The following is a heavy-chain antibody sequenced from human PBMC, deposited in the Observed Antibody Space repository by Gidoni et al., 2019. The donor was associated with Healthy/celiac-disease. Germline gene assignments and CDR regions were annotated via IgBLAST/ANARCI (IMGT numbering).Heavy chain of an antibody. J-gene: IGHJ5*02. V-gene: IGHV4-4*07. D-gene: IGHD6-19*01. CDR2: IYTSGST. CDR1: GGSISSYY. Sequence: QVQLQESGPGLVKPSETLSLTCTVSGGSISSYYWSWIRPPAGKGLEWIGRIYTSGSTTYNPSLKSRVTMSVDTSKNQFSLKLSSVTAADTAVYYCARGSGIAVVGDWFDPWGQGTLVTVSS. CDR3: ARGSGIAVVGDWFDP.